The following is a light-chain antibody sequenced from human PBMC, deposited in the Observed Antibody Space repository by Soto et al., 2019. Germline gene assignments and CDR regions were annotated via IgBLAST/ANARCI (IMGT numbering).Light chain of an antibody. CDR1: QSVSSSY. CDR2: GAS. Sequence: EIVLTQSPGTLSLSPGERATLSCRASQSVSSSYLAWYQQKPGQAPRLLISGASSRATGIPDRFSGSGSGTDFTLTISRLEPEDFAVYYCQQYGTSGPITFGQGTRLEIK. CDR3: QQYGTSGPIT. J-gene: IGKJ5*01. V-gene: IGKV3-20*01.